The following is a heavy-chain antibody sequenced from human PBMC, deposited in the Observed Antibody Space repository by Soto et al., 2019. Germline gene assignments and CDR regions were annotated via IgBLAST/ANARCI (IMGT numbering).Heavy chain of an antibody. D-gene: IGHD5-12*01. J-gene: IGHJ4*02. V-gene: IGHV3-23*01. CDR2: IICSGVST. CDR1: GFTFSSYA. Sequence: GGSLRLSCAASGFTFSSYAMSWVRQAPGKGLEWGSAIICSGVSTYYADSVKGRFTISRDNSKNTLYLQMNSLRAEDTAVYYCAKDRPDVGGGWLQGFDYWGQGTLVTVSS. CDR3: AKDRPDVGGGWLQGFDY.